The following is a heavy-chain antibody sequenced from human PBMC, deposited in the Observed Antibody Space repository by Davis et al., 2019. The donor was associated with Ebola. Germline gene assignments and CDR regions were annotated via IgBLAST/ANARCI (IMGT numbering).Heavy chain of an antibody. Sequence: SGPTLVKPTETLTLTCTVSGFSLSNARMGVSWIRQPPGKALEWLAHIFSNDEKSYSTSLKSRLTISKDTSKSQVVLTMTNMDPVDTATYYCARIRRYSSGWYVGHWFDPWGQGTLVTVSS. CDR1: GFSLSNARMG. CDR3: ARIRRYSSGWYVGHWFDP. V-gene: IGHV2-26*01. CDR2: IFSNDEK. D-gene: IGHD6-19*01. J-gene: IGHJ5*02.